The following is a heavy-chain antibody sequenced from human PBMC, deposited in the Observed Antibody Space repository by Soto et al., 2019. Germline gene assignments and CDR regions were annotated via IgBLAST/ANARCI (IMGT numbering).Heavy chain of an antibody. Sequence: PGGSLRLSCAASGFTFSEYWMSWVRQAPGKGLEWVAKMKEDGDDKYYVESVKGRFTISRDNAKNSLFLQMNSLRAEDTAVYYCARVAYYNDRGAFDIWGQGTMVTVSS. CDR3: ARVAYYNDRGAFDI. CDR2: MKEDGDDK. CDR1: GFTFSEYW. D-gene: IGHD3-10*01. V-gene: IGHV3-7*01. J-gene: IGHJ3*02.